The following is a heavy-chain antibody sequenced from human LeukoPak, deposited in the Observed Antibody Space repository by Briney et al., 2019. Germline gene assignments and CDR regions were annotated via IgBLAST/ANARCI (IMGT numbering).Heavy chain of an antibody. J-gene: IGHJ6*03. CDR2: IYYSGST. D-gene: IGHD3-16*01. CDR1: GGSISSSSYY. Sequence: SETLSLTCTVSGGSISSSSYYWGWIRQPPGKGLEWIGSIYYSGSTYYNPSLKSRVTISVDTSKNQFSLKLSSVTAADTAVYYCARDGGEYYYYYMDVWGKGTTVTVSS. V-gene: IGHV4-39*07. CDR3: ARDGGEYYYYYMDV.